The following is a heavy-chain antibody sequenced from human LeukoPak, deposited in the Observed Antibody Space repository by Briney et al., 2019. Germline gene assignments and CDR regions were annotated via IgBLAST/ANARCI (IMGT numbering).Heavy chain of an antibody. CDR3: ARDRGLEQWLVGGVNAFDI. D-gene: IGHD6-19*01. CDR1: GGSFSGYY. J-gene: IGHJ3*02. CDR2: INHSGST. Sequence: SETLSLTCAVYGGSFSGYYWSWIRQPPGKGLEWIGEINHSGSTNYNPSLKSRVTISVDTSKNQFSLKLSSVTAADTAVYYCARDRGLEQWLVGGVNAFDIWGQGTMVTVSS. V-gene: IGHV4-34*01.